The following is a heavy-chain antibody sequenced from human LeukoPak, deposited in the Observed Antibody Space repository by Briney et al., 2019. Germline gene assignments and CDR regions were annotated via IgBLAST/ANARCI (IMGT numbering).Heavy chain of an antibody. V-gene: IGHV1-69*13. CDR1: GYTFTGYY. Sequence: SVKVSCKASGYTFTGYYMHWVRQAPGQGLEWMGGIIPFFGSANYAQRFQGRLTITADESTSTAYMDLSSLRSEDTAVYYCARETQEYDILTGYYLTPQDWGQGTLVTVSS. J-gene: IGHJ4*02. CDR3: ARETQEYDILTGYYLTPQD. D-gene: IGHD3-9*01. CDR2: IIPFFGSA.